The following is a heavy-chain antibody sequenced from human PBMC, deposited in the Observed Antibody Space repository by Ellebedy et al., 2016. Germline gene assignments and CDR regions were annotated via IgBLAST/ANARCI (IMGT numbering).Heavy chain of an antibody. D-gene: IGHD6-19*01. CDR2: ILRSGSAI. Sequence: GGSLRLXCVVSGFTFSDYAMTWVRQSPGKGLEWVSTILRSGSAIFYADSVKGRFTVSRDNSKTLLFLQMNSLRAEDTALYYCAKDGGWRGSDFWGQGTQVTVSS. V-gene: IGHV3-23*01. CDR1: GFTFSDYA. CDR3: AKDGGWRGSDF. J-gene: IGHJ4*02.